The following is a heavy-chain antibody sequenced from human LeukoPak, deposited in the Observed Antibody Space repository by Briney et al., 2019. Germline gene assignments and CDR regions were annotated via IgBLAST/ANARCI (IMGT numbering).Heavy chain of an antibody. CDR3: ARLRGPNSSSLYMDV. Sequence: GGSLRLSCAASGFTFSRYGMGEVRQAPGKGLEWVYTINASGGSTSYSDTVKGRFTISRDNSKDTLYVQMTSLRAEDTAVYYCARLRGPNSSSLYMDVWGQGTTVTVSS. CDR2: INASGGST. D-gene: IGHD6-13*01. J-gene: IGHJ6*02. V-gene: IGHV3-23*01. CDR1: GFTFSRYG.